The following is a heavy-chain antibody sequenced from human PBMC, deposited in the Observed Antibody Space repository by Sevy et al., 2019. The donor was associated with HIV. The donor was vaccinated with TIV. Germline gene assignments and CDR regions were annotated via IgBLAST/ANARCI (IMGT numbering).Heavy chain of an antibody. J-gene: IGHJ4*02. D-gene: IGHD3-10*01. Sequence: GGSLRLSCAASGFTFSDYYMSWIRQAPGKGLEWVSYISSSGSTIYYADSVKGRLTISRDNAKNSLYLQMNSLRAEDTAVYYCARIYYGSGSYRGYFDYWGQGTLVTVSS. CDR2: ISSSGSTI. V-gene: IGHV3-11*01. CDR3: ARIYYGSGSYRGYFDY. CDR1: GFTFSDYY.